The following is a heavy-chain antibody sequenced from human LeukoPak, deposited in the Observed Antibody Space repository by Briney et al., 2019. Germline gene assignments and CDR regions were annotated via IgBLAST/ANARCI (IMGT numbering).Heavy chain of an antibody. J-gene: IGHJ6*02. CDR1: GGSFSGYY. CDR2: INHSGST. Sequence: SETLSLTCAVYGGSFSGYYWSWIRQPPGKGLEWIGEINHSGSTNYNPSLKSRVTISVDTSKNQFSLKLSSVTAADTAVYYCARGPYSSGFYYYYGMDAWGQGTTVTVSS. V-gene: IGHV4-34*01. CDR3: ARGPYSSGFYYYYGMDA. D-gene: IGHD6-19*01.